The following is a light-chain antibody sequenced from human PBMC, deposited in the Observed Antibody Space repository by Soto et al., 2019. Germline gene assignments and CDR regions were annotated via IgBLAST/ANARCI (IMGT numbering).Light chain of an antibody. CDR1: QGIGSH. V-gene: IGKV1-9*01. CDR3: QQLNSYPIT. J-gene: IGKJ5*01. Sequence: DIQLTQSPSFLSASVGDRVTITCRASQGIGSHLAWYHQKAGKAPKLLIHTASTLQSGVPSRFSGSGCGTEFTLTISSLQREDCATYYCQQLNSYPITFGQGTRLEI. CDR2: TAS.